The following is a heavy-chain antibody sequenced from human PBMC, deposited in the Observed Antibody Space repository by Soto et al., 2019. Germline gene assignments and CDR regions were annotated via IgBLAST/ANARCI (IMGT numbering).Heavy chain of an antibody. V-gene: IGHV1-69*13. CDR3: ARDRYNSRPYYYYGMDV. Sequence: GASVKVSCKASGGTFSSYAISWVRQAPGQGLEWMGGIIPIFGTANHAQKFQGRVTITADESTSTAYMELSSLRSEDTAVYYCARDRYNSRPYYYYGMDVWGQGTTVTVSS. D-gene: IGHD1-20*01. CDR1: GGTFSSYA. J-gene: IGHJ6*02. CDR2: IIPIFGTA.